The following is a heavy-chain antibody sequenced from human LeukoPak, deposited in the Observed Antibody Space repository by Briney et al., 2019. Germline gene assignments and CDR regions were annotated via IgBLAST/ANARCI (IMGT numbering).Heavy chain of an antibody. CDR1: GGSISDFY. CDR3: ASDPGSKWPHWYFDV. J-gene: IGHJ2*01. Sequence: SETLSLTCSISGGSISDFYWSWLRQSPGKGLEWIAYIHYTGTTNSNPSLKSRVAISVDRSTNELSLGLTSVTVAVTAVYFCASDPGSKWPHWYFDVWGRGAQVTVSS. D-gene: IGHD1-26*01. CDR2: IHYTGTT. V-gene: IGHV4-59*12.